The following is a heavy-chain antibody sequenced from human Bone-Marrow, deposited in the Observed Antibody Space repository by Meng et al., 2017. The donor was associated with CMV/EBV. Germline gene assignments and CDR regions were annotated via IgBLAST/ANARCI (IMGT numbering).Heavy chain of an antibody. CDR3: AKDSSGSYYGTLGY. Sequence: GVWVAAWGVLILLLVASGITFDDYAMHWVRPAPGKGLEWVSLISWDGGSTYYADSVKGRFTISRDNSKNSLYLQMNSLRAEDTALYYCAKDSSGSYYGTLGYWGQGTLVTVSS. V-gene: IGHV3-43D*03. CDR2: ISWDGGST. CDR1: GITFDDYA. J-gene: IGHJ4*02. D-gene: IGHD1-26*01.